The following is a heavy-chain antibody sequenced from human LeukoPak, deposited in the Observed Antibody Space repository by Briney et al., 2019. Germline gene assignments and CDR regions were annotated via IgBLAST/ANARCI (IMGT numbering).Heavy chain of an antibody. V-gene: IGHV1-2*02. J-gene: IGHJ4*02. CDR1: GYTFTSYD. D-gene: IGHD2-21*02. CDR3: ARFSSLAYCGGDCYSAYYFDY. Sequence: GASVKVSCKASGYTFTSYDINWVRQAPGQGLEWMGWINPNSGGTNYAQKFQGRVTMTRDTSISTAYMALSSLRSDDTAVYYCARFSSLAYCGGDCYSAYYFDYWAQGTLVTVSS. CDR2: INPNSGGT.